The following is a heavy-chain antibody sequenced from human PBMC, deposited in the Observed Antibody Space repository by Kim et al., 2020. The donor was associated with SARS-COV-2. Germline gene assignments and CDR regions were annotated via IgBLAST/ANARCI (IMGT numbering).Heavy chain of an antibody. D-gene: IGHD6-13*01. CDR3: AQPLIASGGTFDY. CDR2: IRGSGINT. V-gene: IGHV3-23*01. Sequence: GGSLRLSCAASGFTFNTYAMSWVRQAPGKGLEWVSTIRGSGINTYYADSVKGRFTISRDNSKNTLYLQMNSLRAEDTAVYYCAQPLIASGGTFDYWGQGT. J-gene: IGHJ4*02. CDR1: GFTFNTYA.